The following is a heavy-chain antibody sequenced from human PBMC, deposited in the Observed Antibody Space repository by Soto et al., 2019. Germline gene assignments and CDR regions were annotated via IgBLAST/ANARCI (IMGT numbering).Heavy chain of an antibody. CDR3: ARVLERAIFGVVTDWYGMDV. J-gene: IGHJ6*02. CDR2: IWYDGSNK. CDR1: GFTFSSYG. Sequence: PGGSLRLSCAASGFTFSSYGMHWVRQAPGKELEWVAVIWYDGSNKYYADSVKGRFTISRDNSKNTLYLQMNSLRAEDTAVYYCARVLERAIFGVVTDWYGMDVWGQGTTVTVSS. V-gene: IGHV3-33*01. D-gene: IGHD3-3*01.